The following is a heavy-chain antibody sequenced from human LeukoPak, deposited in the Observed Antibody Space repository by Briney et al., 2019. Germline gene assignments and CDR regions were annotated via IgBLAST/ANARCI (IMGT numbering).Heavy chain of an antibody. CDR2: IKQDGSEK. D-gene: IGHD3-10*01. CDR1: GFTFSSYW. CDR3: ARGHYGSGNYLFDY. J-gene: IGHJ4*02. Sequence: PGGSLRLSCAASGFTFSSYWMSWVRQAPGKGLEWVANIKQDGSEKYYVDSVKGRFTISRDNAKNSLYLQMNSLRAEDTAVYYCARGHYGSGNYLFDYWGQGTLVTVSS. V-gene: IGHV3-7*01.